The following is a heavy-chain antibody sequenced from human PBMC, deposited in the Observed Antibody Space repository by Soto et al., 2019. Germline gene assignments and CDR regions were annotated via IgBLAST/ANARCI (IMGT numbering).Heavy chain of an antibody. CDR2: MSPDGTDK. CDR3: AKSYYYDSSGSYSPRGYYYYFGMDV. V-gene: IGHV3-30*18. D-gene: IGHD3-22*01. CDR1: GVTFTGYG. Sequence: GPLRGSGAASGVTFTGYGMHWGRQAPGKGLEWVAVMSPDGTDKYYPDSVKGRFTISRDNSKNTLYLQMNSLRAEDTAVYYCAKSYYYDSSGSYSPRGYYYYFGMDVWGQGTTVTVSS. J-gene: IGHJ6*02.